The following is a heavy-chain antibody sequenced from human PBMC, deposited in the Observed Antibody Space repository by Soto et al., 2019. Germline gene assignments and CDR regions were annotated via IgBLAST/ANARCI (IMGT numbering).Heavy chain of an antibody. J-gene: IGHJ3*02. CDR1: GGSISSGGYS. Sequence: TLSLTCAASGGSISSGGYSWSWIRQPPGKGLEWIGYIYHSGGTYYHPSLKSRVTISLDRSKNQLSLKLISVTAADTAVYYCGRGGWLSDSFDIWGQGTMVTVSS. V-gene: IGHV4-30-2*01. CDR3: GRGGWLSDSFDI. CDR2: IYHSGGT. D-gene: IGHD3-22*01.